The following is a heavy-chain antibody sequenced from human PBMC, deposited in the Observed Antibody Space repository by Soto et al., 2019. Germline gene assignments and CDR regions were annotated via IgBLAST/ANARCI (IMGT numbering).Heavy chain of an antibody. V-gene: IGHV4-34*01. CDR2: INHSGST. Sequence: SETLSLTCAVYGGSFSGYYWSWIRQPPGKGLEWIGEINHSGSTNYNPSLKSRVTISVDTSKNQFSLKLSSVTAADTAVYYCARSPMYRHIAAAGTDYWGQGTLVTVAS. CDR3: ARSPMYRHIAAAGTDY. D-gene: IGHD6-13*01. CDR1: GGSFSGYY. J-gene: IGHJ4*02.